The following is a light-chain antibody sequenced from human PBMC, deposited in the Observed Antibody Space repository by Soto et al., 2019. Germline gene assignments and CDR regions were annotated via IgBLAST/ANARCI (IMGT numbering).Light chain of an antibody. CDR2: DVS. Sequence: QSVLTQPRSVSGSPGQSVTISCTGTSSDVGGYNYVSWYQQHPGKAPKLMIYDVSQWPSGVPDRFSGSKSGNTASLTISGLQAEDEADYYCCSYAGSYTWVFGGGTQLTVL. J-gene: IGLJ3*02. V-gene: IGLV2-11*01. CDR1: SSDVGGYNY. CDR3: CSYAGSYTWV.